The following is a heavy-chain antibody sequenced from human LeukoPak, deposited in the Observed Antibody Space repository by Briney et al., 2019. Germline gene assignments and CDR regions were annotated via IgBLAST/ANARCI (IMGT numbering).Heavy chain of an antibody. V-gene: IGHV1-8*01. CDR1: GYTFTSYD. J-gene: IGHJ5*02. Sequence: ASVKVSCKASGYTFTSYDINWVRQATGQGLEWMGWMNPNSGNTGYAQKFQGRVTMTRNTSISTAYMELSSLRSEDTAVYYCARRRSIAVAGTSNWFDPWGQGTLVTVSS. CDR3: ARRRSIAVAGTSNWFDP. D-gene: IGHD6-19*01. CDR2: MNPNSGNT.